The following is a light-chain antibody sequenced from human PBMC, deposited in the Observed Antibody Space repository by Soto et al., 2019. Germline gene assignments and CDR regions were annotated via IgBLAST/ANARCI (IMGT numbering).Light chain of an antibody. V-gene: IGKV1-39*01. CDR1: QSISNY. J-gene: IGKJ3*01. Sequence: DIEVTQSPSSLSSSVGDRVTTTCRASQSISNYLNWYQQKPGKAPKLLIFAASNLQSGVPSRFSGSGSGTDFTLTISSLQPEDFATYYCQESYNTLTFTLGPGTKVDI. CDR3: QESYNTLTFT. CDR2: AAS.